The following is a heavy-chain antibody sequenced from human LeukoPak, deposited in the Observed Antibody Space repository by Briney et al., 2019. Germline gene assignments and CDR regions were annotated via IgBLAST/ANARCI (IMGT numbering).Heavy chain of an antibody. V-gene: IGHV4-34*01. J-gene: IGHJ4*02. CDR1: GGSFSGYY. D-gene: IGHD6-19*01. CDR3: ARGRGWYRN. Sequence: SETLSLTCAVYGGSFSGYYWSWIRQPPGKGLEWIGEINNSGSTNYNPSLKSRVTISVDTSKNQFSLKLSSVTAADTAVYYCARGRGWYRNWGQGTLVTVSS. CDR2: INNSGST.